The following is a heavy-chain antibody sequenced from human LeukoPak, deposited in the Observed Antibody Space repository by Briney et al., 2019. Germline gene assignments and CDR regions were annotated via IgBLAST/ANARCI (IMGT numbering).Heavy chain of an antibody. D-gene: IGHD3-22*01. Sequence: GGSLRLSCAASGFNFSSYWMHWVRQAPGKGLVWISRINYDGTTTSYADSVKGRFTISRDNSKNTLYLQMNSLRAEDTAVYYCARLGGYDSSGPYYFDYGGQGTLVNVPS. CDR2: INYDGTTT. CDR1: GFNFSSYW. CDR3: ARLGGYDSSGPYYFDY. J-gene: IGHJ4*02. V-gene: IGHV3-74*01.